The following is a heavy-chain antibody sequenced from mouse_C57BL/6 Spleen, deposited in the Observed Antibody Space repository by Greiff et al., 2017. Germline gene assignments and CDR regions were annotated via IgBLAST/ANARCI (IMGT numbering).Heavy chain of an antibody. CDR3: AICCGNYGRGGLYAMGY. J-gene: IGHJ4*01. Sequence: QVQLKQPGAELVKPGASVKMSCKASGYTFTSYWITWVKQRPGQGLEWIGDIYPGSGSTNYNEKFKGKATLTVDTSSSTAYMQLSSLTSEDSAVYYVAICCGNYGRGGLYAMGYWGQGTSVTVAS. D-gene: IGHD2-1*01. V-gene: IGHV1-55*01. CDR1: GYTFTSYW. CDR2: IYPGSGST.